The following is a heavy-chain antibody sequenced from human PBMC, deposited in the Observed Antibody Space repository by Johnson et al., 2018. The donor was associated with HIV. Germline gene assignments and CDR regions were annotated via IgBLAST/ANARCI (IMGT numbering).Heavy chain of an antibody. J-gene: IGHJ3*02. V-gene: IGHV3-23*04. D-gene: IGHD3-9*01. CDR2: ISGSGGST. CDR3: ARRALHYDVLTDYPVAANAFDI. Sequence: MLLVESGGGLVQPGGSLRLSCAASGFTFSSYAMSWVRQAPGKGLEWVSAISGSGGSTYYADSVKGRFTISRDNSRNTLYLQMNSLRAEDTAVYYCARRALHYDVLTDYPVAANAFDIWGQGTMVTVSS. CDR1: GFTFSSYA.